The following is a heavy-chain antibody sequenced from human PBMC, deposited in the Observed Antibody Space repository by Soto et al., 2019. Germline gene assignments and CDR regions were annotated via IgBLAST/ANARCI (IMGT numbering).Heavy chain of an antibody. J-gene: IGHJ6*02. CDR1: GGSITSSY. CDR3: ARGEDAFFYYGLDV. Sequence: PSETLSLTCTVSGGSITSSYWGWIRRPPGKGLEWIAYIYDTGISGYTPSTSYNPSLKSRVTMSADTSKSQFSLKLTSVTAADTAVYYCARGEDAFFYYGLDVWGQGITVTVS. CDR2: IYDTGISGYTPST. V-gene: IGHV4-59*01.